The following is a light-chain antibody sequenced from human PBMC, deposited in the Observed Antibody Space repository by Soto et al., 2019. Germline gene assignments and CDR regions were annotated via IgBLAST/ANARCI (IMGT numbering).Light chain of an antibody. CDR2: DAS. CDR1: QTVRNNY. J-gene: IGKJ4*01. Sequence: EFVLTQSPGTLSLSPGERATLSCRASQTVRNNYLAWYQQKPGQAPGLLIYDASSRATGIPDRFSGGGSGTDFTLAICRLEPEDFAVYYCQQFSRSPRTVGGGTKVDIK. CDR3: QQFSRSPRT. V-gene: IGKV3-20*01.